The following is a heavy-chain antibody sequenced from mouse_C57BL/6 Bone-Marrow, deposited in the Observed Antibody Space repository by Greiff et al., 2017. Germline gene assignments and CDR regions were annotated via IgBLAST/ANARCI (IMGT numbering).Heavy chain of an antibody. CDR1: GFSLSTSGMG. D-gene: IGHD2-4*01. Sequence: QVTLKESGPGILQSSQTLSLTCSFSGFSLSTSGMGVSWIRQPSGKGLEWLAHIYWDDDKRYNPSLKRRLTISKDTSRHQVFLKITSVDTADTATYCCARYDYGNYYAMDYWGQGTSVTVSS. CDR3: ARYDYGNYYAMDY. V-gene: IGHV8-12*01. CDR2: IYWDDDK. J-gene: IGHJ4*01.